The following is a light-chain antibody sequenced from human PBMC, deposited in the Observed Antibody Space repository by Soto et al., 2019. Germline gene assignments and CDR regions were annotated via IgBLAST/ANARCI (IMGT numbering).Light chain of an antibody. CDR1: RSDIGAYNF. V-gene: IGLV2-23*02. J-gene: IGLJ1*01. CDR2: DVN. CDR3: CSYAGSITFYV. Sequence: LTQPASVSGSPGQSITISCTGTRSDIGAYNFVSWYQQHPGEVPKLMLYDVNVRPSGVSNRFSGSKSGNTASLTISGLQAEDEADYYCCSYAGSITFYVFGTGTMVTVL.